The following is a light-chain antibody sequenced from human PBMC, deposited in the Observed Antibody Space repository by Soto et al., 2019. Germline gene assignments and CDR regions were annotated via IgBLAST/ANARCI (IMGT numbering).Light chain of an antibody. J-gene: IGLJ3*02. CDR2: DVS. V-gene: IGLV2-14*01. CDR1: SSDVGGYNY. CDR3: SSYTSSSTYWV. Sequence: QSALTQPASVSGSPGQSITISCTGTSSDVGGYNYVSWYQQHPGKAPKLMIYDVSNRPSGVSNRFSGSKSGNTASLTISGLQAEVEADYYCSSYTSSSTYWVFGGGTKVTVL.